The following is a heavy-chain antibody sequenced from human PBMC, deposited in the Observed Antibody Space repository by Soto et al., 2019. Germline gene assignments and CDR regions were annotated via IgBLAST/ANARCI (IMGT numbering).Heavy chain of an antibody. Sequence: GGSLRLSCAASGFTFSSYGMHWVRQAPGKGLEWVAVISYDGSNKYYADSVKGRFTISRDNSKNTLYLQMNSLRAEDTAVYYCAKVGNYAYYYYYMDVWGKGTTVTVSS. CDR3: AKVGNYAYYYYYMDV. CDR1: GFTFSSYG. V-gene: IGHV3-30*18. J-gene: IGHJ6*03. D-gene: IGHD4-4*01. CDR2: ISYDGSNK.